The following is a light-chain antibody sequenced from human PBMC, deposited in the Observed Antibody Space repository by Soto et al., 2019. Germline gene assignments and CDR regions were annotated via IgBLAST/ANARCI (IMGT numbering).Light chain of an antibody. CDR1: QSISSY. Sequence: EIVLTQSPATLSLSPGETATLSCRASQSISSYLAWYQQKPGQAPRLLIYNAFNRATGIPARFSGSGSGTDFTLTISSLEPEDFAVYYCQRRSNWPQFTFGPGTKVDIK. CDR2: NAF. J-gene: IGKJ3*01. CDR3: QRRSNWPQFT. V-gene: IGKV3-11*01.